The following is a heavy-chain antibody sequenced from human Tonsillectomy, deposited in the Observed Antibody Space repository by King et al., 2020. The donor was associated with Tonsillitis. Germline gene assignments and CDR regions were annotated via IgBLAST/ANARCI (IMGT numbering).Heavy chain of an antibody. CDR2: INHSGST. V-gene: IGHV4-34*01. D-gene: IGHD3-22*01. J-gene: IGHJ6*03. CDR1: GGSFSGYY. CDR3: ARSYYDSSGYYYYYYYMDV. Sequence: VQLQESGAGLLKPSETLSLTCAVYGGSFSGYYWSWIRQPPGKGLEWIGEINHSGSTNYNPSLKSRVTISVDTSKNQFSLKLSSVTAADTAVYYCARSYYDSSGYYYYYYYMDVWGNGTTVTVSS.